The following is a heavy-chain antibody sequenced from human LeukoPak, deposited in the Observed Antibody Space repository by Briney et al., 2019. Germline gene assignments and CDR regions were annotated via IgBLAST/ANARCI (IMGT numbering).Heavy chain of an antibody. J-gene: IGHJ3*01. Sequence: SETLSLTCTVSGGSLSGQYWSWIRQPPGQRLEWIGYVSYTGRTKYNPSLQSRVTISIDTSKSQFSLKLTSVTSADTAVYSCARLLDNDISGDPDTFDVWGQGTTVIVSS. CDR2: VSYTGRT. V-gene: IGHV4-59*11. CDR1: GGSLSGQY. CDR3: ARLLDNDISGDPDTFDV. D-gene: IGHD3-22*01.